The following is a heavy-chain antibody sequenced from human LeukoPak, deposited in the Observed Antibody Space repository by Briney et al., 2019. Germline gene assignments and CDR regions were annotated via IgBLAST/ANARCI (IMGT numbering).Heavy chain of an antibody. V-gene: IGHV4-59*08. CDR3: ARRGYCDY. Sequence: SETLSLTCTVSGGSISSYYWSWIRQPPGKGLEWIGYISNSGITSYNPSLKSRVTISVDTSKSQLSLKLSSVTAADTAVYYCARRGYCDYWGQGTLVTVSS. D-gene: IGHD5-12*01. J-gene: IGHJ4*02. CDR2: ISNSGIT. CDR1: GGSISSYY.